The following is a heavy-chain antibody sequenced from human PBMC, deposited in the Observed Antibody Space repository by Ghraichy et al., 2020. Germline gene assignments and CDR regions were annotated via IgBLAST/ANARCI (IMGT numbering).Heavy chain of an antibody. Sequence: SETLSLTCTVSGGSVSSSSYYWSWIRQPPRKGLEWIGYIYYSGSTNYNPSLKGRVTISVDTSKNQFFLKLNSVTTADTAVYYCARDRNWETRDNYYYMDVWGKGTTVTVSS. V-gene: IGHV4-61*01. D-gene: IGHD1-1*01. CDR2: IYYSGST. CDR3: ARDRNWETRDNYYYMDV. CDR1: GGSVSSSSYY. J-gene: IGHJ6*03.